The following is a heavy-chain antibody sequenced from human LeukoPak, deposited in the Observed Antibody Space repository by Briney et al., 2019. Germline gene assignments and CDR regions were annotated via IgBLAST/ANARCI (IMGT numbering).Heavy chain of an antibody. CDR2: IYSGGST. D-gene: IGHD6-19*01. J-gene: IGHJ6*03. CDR1: GFTFDSYA. Sequence: GGSLRLSCAASGFTFDSYAMSWVRQAPGKGLEWISVIYSGGSTYYADSVKGRFTISRDDSKNTLYLQMNSLRAEDTAIYYCARAQWRTYSYYYMDVWGKGTTVTVSS. CDR3: ARAQWRTYSYYYMDV. V-gene: IGHV3-53*01.